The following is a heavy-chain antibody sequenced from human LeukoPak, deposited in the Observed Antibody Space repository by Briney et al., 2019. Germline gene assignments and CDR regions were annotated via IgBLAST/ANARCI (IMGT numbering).Heavy chain of an antibody. D-gene: IGHD6-19*01. J-gene: IGHJ4*02. V-gene: IGHV3-21*01. Sequence: GGSLRLSCAASGFTFSSYSMNWVRQAPGKGLEWVSSISSSSSYIYYADSVKGRFTISRDNAKNSLYLQMNSLRAEDTAVYYCARDYRSGWYPFFDYWGQGILVTVSS. CDR2: ISSSSSYI. CDR1: GFTFSSYS. CDR3: ARDYRSGWYPFFDY.